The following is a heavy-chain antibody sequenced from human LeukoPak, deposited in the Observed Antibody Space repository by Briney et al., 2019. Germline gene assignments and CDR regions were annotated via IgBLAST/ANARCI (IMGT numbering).Heavy chain of an antibody. V-gene: IGHV3-23*01. Sequence: GSLRLSCAASGFTFSSYAMTWVRQAPGKGLEWVSTSDVGDGGTYYADSVQGRFTTSRDNPKNTLYLQMNSLTADDTAVYYCARDRSGSTHWGPGTLVTVSS. CDR3: ARDRSGSTH. CDR1: GFTFSSYA. J-gene: IGHJ4*02. D-gene: IGHD1-26*01. CDR2: SDVGDGGT.